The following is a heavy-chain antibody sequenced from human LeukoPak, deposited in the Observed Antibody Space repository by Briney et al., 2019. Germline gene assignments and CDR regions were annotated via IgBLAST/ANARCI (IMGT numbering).Heavy chain of an antibody. J-gene: IGHJ4*02. CDR1: GFTFSSFA. CDR2: ISASGGST. Sequence: PGGSLRLSCAASGFTFSSFAMSWVRQTPGKGLGWVSGISASGGSTYYADSVKGRFTISRDNSQNTLYLQMNSLRAEDTAVYYCAKCISGSYPNKPYDYWGQGALVTVSS. V-gene: IGHV3-23*01. D-gene: IGHD1-26*01. CDR3: AKCISGSYPNKPYDY.